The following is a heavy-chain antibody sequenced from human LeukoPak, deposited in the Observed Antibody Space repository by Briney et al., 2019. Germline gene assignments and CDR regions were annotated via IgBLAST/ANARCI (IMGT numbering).Heavy chain of an antibody. D-gene: IGHD5-24*01. Sequence: SQTLSLTCTVSGGSISSGGYYWSWIRQHPGKGLEWIGYIYYSGITCYNPSLKSRVTIPLDAFKNQFSLKLSSVTAADTAVYYCARGDAYYFDYWGQGTLVTVSS. CDR2: IYYSGIT. V-gene: IGHV4-31*03. CDR3: ARGDAYYFDY. CDR1: GGSISSGGYY. J-gene: IGHJ4*02.